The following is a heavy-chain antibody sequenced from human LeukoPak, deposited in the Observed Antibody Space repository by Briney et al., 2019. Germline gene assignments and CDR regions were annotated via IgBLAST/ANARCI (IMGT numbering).Heavy chain of an antibody. CDR2: INPNSGGT. Sequence: ASVKVSCKASGYTFTGYYMHWVRQAPGQGLERMGWINPNSGGTNYAQKFQGWVTMTRDTSISTAYMELSRLRSDDTAVYYFARSGYSYGLSFDYWGQGTLVTVSS. V-gene: IGHV1-2*04. J-gene: IGHJ4*02. CDR3: ARSGYSYGLSFDY. D-gene: IGHD5-18*01. CDR1: GYTFTGYY.